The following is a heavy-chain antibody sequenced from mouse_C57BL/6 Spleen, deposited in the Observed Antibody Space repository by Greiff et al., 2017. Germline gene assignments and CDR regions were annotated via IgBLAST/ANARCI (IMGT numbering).Heavy chain of an antibody. Sequence: QVQLQQPGAELVRPGSSVKLSCKASGYTFTSYWMDWVKQRPGQGLEWIGNIYPSDSETHYNQKFKDKATLTVDKSSSTAYMQLSSLTSEDSAVYYCARPAYYSNYVYYYAVDYWGQGTSVTVSS. CDR3: ARPAYYSNYVYYYAVDY. J-gene: IGHJ4*01. CDR1: GYTFTSYW. CDR2: IYPSDSET. D-gene: IGHD2-5*01. V-gene: IGHV1-61*01.